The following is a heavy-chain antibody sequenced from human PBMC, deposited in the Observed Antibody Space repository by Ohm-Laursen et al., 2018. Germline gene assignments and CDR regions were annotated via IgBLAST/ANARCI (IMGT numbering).Heavy chain of an antibody. Sequence: SLRLSCAASGFTFSSYSMNWVRQAPGKGLEWVSYISSSSSYIYYADSVKGRFTISRDNAKNSLYLQMNSLRAEDTAVYYCARARVRFWSAFDIWGQGTLVTVSS. J-gene: IGHJ3*02. D-gene: IGHD3-3*01. CDR1: GFTFSSYS. CDR2: ISSSSSYI. V-gene: IGHV3-21*05. CDR3: ARARVRFWSAFDI.